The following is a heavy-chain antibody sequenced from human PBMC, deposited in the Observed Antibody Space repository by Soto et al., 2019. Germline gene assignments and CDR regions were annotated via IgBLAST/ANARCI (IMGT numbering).Heavy chain of an antibody. CDR1: GYTLTELS. D-gene: IGHD3-16*01. CDR3: ATATPWGGSTPYDY. CDR2: FDPEDGET. Sequence: ASVKVSCKVSGYTLTELSMHWVRQAPGKGLEWMGGFDPEDGETIYAQKFQGRVTMTEDTSTDTAYMELSSLRSEDTAVYYCATATPWGGSTPYDYSGQGTMVTVSS. V-gene: IGHV1-24*01. J-gene: IGHJ4*02.